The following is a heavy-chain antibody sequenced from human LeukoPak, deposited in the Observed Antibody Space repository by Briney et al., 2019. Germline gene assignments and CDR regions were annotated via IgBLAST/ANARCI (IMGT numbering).Heavy chain of an antibody. J-gene: IGHJ3*02. D-gene: IGHD3-22*01. CDR2: IHTSGTS. Sequence: SETLPLTCAVSGASINNYFWSWIRQPPGKGLEWIGYIHTSGTSNYNPPLKSRANFSVDTSDNQLSLRLNSVTAADTAVYYCASLGGYYESSNSSQLETFDIWGQGTMVIVSS. CDR3: ASLGGYYESSNSSQLETFDI. V-gene: IGHV4-4*08. CDR1: GASINNYF.